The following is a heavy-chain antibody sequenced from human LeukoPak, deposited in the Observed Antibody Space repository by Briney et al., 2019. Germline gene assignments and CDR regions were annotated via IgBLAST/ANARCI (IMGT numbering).Heavy chain of an antibody. CDR2: INTNTGNP. D-gene: IGHD3-22*01. V-gene: IGHV7-4-1*02. J-gene: IGHJ4*02. CDR1: GYTFTTYA. Sequence: ASVKVSCKASGYTFTTYAMNLVRQAPGQGLEWMGWINTNTGNPTYAQGFTGRFVFSLDTSVSTAYLQISSLKAEDTAVYYCARGPERTRYYDSSGYQIDYWGQGTLVTVSS. CDR3: ARGPERTRYYDSSGYQIDY.